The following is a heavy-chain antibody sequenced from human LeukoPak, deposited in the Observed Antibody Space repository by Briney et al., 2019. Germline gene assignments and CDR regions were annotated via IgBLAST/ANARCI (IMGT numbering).Heavy chain of an antibody. D-gene: IGHD3-10*01. V-gene: IGHV5-51*01. CDR3: ARQYQYYGSGSYYNYLDAFDI. J-gene: IGHJ3*02. CDR2: IYPGDSDT. CDR1: GYSFTSYW. Sequence: GESLKISCKGSGYSFTSYWIGWVRQMPGKGLEWMGIIYPGDSDTRYSPSFQGQVTISADKSISTAYLQWSSLKASDTAMYYCARQYQYYGSGSYYNYLDAFDIWGQGTMVTVSS.